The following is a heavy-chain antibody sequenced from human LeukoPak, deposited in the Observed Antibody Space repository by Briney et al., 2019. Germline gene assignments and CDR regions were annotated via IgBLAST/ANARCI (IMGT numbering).Heavy chain of an antibody. D-gene: IGHD4-17*01. CDR1: GFTFSSNY. CDR2: IYSGGST. CDR3: ARVDYGDYGFDY. Sequence: GGSLRLSCAASGFTFSSNYMSWVRQAPGKGLEWGSVIYSGGSTYYANSEKGRFTISRDNSKNTLYLKMNSLRAEDTAVYYCARVDYGDYGFDYWGQGTLVTVSS. J-gene: IGHJ4*02. V-gene: IGHV3-66*01.